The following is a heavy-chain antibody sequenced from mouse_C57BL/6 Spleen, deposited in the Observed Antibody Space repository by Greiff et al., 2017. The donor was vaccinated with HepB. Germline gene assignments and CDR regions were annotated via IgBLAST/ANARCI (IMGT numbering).Heavy chain of an antibody. D-gene: IGHD1-1*01. J-gene: IGHJ4*01. CDR3: AKEEDYYGSGFYAMDY. CDR2: IWRDGST. V-gene: IGHV2-3*01. Sequence: QVQLKQSGPGLVAPSQSLSITCTVSGFSLTSYGVSWVRQPPGKGLEWLGVIWRDGSTNYHSALISRLSISKDNSKSQVFLELNSLQTDDTATYYCAKEEDYYGSGFYAMDYWGQGTSVTVSS. CDR1: GFSLTSYG.